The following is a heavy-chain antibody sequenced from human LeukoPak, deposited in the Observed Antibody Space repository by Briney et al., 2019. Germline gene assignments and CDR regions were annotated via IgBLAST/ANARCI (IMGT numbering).Heavy chain of an antibody. CDR1: GYTFTGYY. J-gene: IGHJ5*02. V-gene: IGHV1-2*02. Sequence: ASVKVSCKASGYTFTGYYMHWVRRAPGQGLEWMGWINPNSGGTNYAQKFQGRVTMTRDTSISTAYMELSRLRSDDTAVYYCARGPMYSGSHHESWGQGTLVTVSS. CDR3: ARGPMYSGSHHES. D-gene: IGHD1-26*01. CDR2: INPNSGGT.